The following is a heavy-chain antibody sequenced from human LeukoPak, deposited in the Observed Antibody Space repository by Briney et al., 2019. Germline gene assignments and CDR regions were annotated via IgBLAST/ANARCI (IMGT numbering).Heavy chain of an antibody. Sequence: GGSLRLSCAASGFTFSSYSMNWVRQAPGKGLEWVSSISSSSSYIYYADSVKGRFTISRDNAKNSLYLQMNSLRAEDTAVCYCARDQGVTASNFDYWGQGTLVTVSS. CDR3: ARDQGVTASNFDY. CDR1: GFTFSSYS. V-gene: IGHV3-21*01. D-gene: IGHD2-21*02. J-gene: IGHJ4*02. CDR2: ISSSSSYI.